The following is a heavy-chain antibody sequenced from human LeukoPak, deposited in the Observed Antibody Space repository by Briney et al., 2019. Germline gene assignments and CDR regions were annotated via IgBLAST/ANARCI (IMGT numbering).Heavy chain of an antibody. Sequence: GASVKVSCKASGGTFSSYAISWVRQAPGQGLEWMGGIIPIFGTANYAQKFQGRVTITTDESTSTAYMELSSLRSEDTAVYYCARAPRYCSSTSCYHYYYYYMDVWGKGTTVTVSS. CDR1: GGTFSSYA. CDR2: IIPIFGTA. J-gene: IGHJ6*03. D-gene: IGHD2-2*01. CDR3: ARAPRYCSSTSCYHYYYYYMDV. V-gene: IGHV1-69*05.